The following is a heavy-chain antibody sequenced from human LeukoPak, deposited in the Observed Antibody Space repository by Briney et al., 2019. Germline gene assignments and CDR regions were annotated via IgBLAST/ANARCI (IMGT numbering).Heavy chain of an antibody. J-gene: IGHJ4*02. Sequence: GGSLRLSCAASGFTFSSYEMNWVRQAPGKGLEWVSYISSSGSTIYYADSVKGRFTISRDNAKNSLYLQMNSLRAEDTAVYYCARVSSKSGYYGFDYWGQGTLVTVSS. CDR3: ARVSSKSGYYGFDY. V-gene: IGHV3-48*03. CDR1: GFTFSSYE. CDR2: ISSSGSTI. D-gene: IGHD3-22*01.